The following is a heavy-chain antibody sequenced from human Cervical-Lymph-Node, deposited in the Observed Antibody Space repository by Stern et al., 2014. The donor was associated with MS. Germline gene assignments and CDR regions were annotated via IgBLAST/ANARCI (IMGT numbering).Heavy chain of an antibody. J-gene: IGHJ6*02. CDR1: GFTFSSYS. CDR2: ISSGSSTI. Sequence: EVQLVESGGGLVQPGGSLRLSCAASGFTFSSYSMNWVRQAPGKVLEWVAYISSGSSTIYYADSVKGRFTISRDNAKNSLYLRMNSLRAEDTAVYHCARVDYGMDVWGQGTTVTVSS. CDR3: ARVDYGMDV. V-gene: IGHV3-48*01.